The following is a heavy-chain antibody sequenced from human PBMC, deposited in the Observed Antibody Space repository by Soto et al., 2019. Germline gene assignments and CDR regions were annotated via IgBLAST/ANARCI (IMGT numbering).Heavy chain of an antibody. CDR3: ARTTITMIVVSSPGAFDI. J-gene: IGHJ3*02. D-gene: IGHD3-22*01. CDR1: GFTVSSNY. V-gene: IGHV3-53*01. CDR2: IYSGGST. Sequence: PGGSLRFSCAASGFTVSSNYMSWVRQAPGKGLEWVSVIYSGGSTYYADSVKGRFTISRDNSKNTLYLQMNSLRAEDTAVYYCARTTITMIVVSSPGAFDIWGQGTMVTVSS.